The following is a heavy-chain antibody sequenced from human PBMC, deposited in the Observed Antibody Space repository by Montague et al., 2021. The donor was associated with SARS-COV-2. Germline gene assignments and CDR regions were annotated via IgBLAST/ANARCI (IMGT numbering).Heavy chain of an antibody. J-gene: IGHJ3*02. CDR1: RDSISSHNYF. D-gene: IGHD3-10*01. CDR3: AKDGEALAWGTFDI. CDR2: VDYSGLT. V-gene: IGHV4-39*07. Sequence: SETLSLTCTVSRDSISSHNYFWAWIRQPPGKGLEWIGSVDYSGLTLYNPSLESRVTISVDTSKKQFSLKVNSVTAADTAVYYCAKDGEALAWGTFDIWGQGKRAPV.